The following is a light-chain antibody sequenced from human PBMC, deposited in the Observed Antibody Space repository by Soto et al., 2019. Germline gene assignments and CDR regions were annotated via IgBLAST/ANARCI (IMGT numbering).Light chain of an antibody. CDR3: QQRSNWPPIS. J-gene: IGKJ5*01. V-gene: IGKV3D-20*02. CDR2: GAS. CDR1: QSVSPN. Sequence: EIVVTHSPASLAVPTCERATLSFSASQSVSPNFAWYLQKPGQAPRLLIYGASSRATGIPDRFSGSGSGTDFTLTISRLEPEDFAVYYCQQRSNWPPISFGQGTRLEI.